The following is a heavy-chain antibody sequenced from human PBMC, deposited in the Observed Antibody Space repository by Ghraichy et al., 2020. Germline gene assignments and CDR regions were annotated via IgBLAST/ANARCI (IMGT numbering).Heavy chain of an antibody. Sequence: GESLNISCKGSGYSFTSYWIGWVRQMPGKGLEWMGIIYPGDSDTRYSPSFQGQVTISADKSISTAYLQWSSLKASDTAMYYCARRGGSYYNDDAFDIWGQGTMVTVSS. CDR1: GYSFTSYW. J-gene: IGHJ3*02. CDR2: IYPGDSDT. D-gene: IGHD1-26*01. CDR3: ARRGGSYYNDDAFDI. V-gene: IGHV5-51*01.